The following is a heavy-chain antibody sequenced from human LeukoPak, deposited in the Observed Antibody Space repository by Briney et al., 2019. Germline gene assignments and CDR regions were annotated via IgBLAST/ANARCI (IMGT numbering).Heavy chain of an antibody. CDR1: GFTFDDYA. CDR3: AKDLREEWLAFDY. Sequence: GGSLRLSCAASGFTFDDYAMHWVRQAPGKGLEWVSGISWSSGSIGYADSVKGRFTISRDNAKNSLYLQMNSLRAEDTALYYCAKDLREEWLAFDYWGQGTLVTVSS. J-gene: IGHJ4*02. D-gene: IGHD5-12*01. CDR2: ISWSSGSI. V-gene: IGHV3-9*01.